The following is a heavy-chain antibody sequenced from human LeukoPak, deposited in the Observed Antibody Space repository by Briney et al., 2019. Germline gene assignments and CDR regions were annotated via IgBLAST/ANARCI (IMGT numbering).Heavy chain of an antibody. CDR3: ARKAAGSFHFDY. CDR1: GGSISSYY. J-gene: IGHJ4*02. D-gene: IGHD6-13*01. Sequence: SETLSLTRTVSGGSISSYYWSWIRQPARKGLEWIGRIYTNGSTNYNPSLTGRVTMSADTSKNQFALKLSSVTAADTAVYYCARKAAGSFHFDYWGQGTLVTVSS. V-gene: IGHV4-4*07. CDR2: IYTNGST.